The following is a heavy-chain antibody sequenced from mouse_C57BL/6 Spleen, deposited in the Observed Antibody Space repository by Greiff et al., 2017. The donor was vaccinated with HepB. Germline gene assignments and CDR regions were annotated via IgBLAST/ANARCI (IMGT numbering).Heavy chain of an antibody. D-gene: IGHD1-1*01. V-gene: IGHV1-81*01. CDR1: GYTFTSYG. CDR3: APYYYGSSWFAY. CDR2: IYPRSGNT. J-gene: IGHJ3*01. Sequence: QVQLQQSGAELARPGASVKLSCKASGYTFTSYGISWVKQRTGQGLEWIGEIYPRSGNTYYNEKFKGKATLTADKSYSTAYMELRSLTSEDSAVYFCAPYYYGSSWFAYWGQGTLVTVSA.